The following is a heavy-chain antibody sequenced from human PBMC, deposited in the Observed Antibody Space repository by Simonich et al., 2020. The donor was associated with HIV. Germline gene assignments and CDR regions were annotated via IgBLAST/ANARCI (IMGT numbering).Heavy chain of an antibody. Sequence: QVQLQQWGAGLLKPSETLSLTCAVYGGYFSGYYWSWIRQTPGKGLEWYGEINHSGSTNYNPSIKSRVTISVDTSKTQFSLKLSSVTAADTAVYYCARGFYQRLYYFDYWGQGTLVTVSS. J-gene: IGHJ4*02. CDR2: INHSGST. CDR1: GGYFSGYY. CDR3: ARGFYQRLYYFDY. V-gene: IGHV4-34*01. D-gene: IGHD2-2*01.